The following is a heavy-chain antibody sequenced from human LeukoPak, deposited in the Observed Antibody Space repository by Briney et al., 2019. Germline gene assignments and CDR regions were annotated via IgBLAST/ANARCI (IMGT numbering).Heavy chain of an antibody. V-gene: IGHV1-46*01. D-gene: IGHD1-26*01. J-gene: IGHJ4*02. CDR3: ARPAGVGATLYYFDY. CDR1: GYIFIDYY. Sequence: GASVKVSCKTSGYIFIDYYLHWVRQAPGQGLEWLGIINPDSGKTKYAQKFQGRVTMTRDTSTNTLYMELSSLRSEDTAVYFCARPAGVGATLYYFDYWGQGTLVTVSS. CDR2: INPDSGKT.